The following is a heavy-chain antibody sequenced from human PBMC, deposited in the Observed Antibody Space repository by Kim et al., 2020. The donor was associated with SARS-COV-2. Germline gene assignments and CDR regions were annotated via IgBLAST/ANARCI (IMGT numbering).Heavy chain of an antibody. Sequence: SETLSLTCTVSGGSISSPTYYWGWIRQPPGKGLEWIGSIFYSGSTYYNPSLKSRLTISVQTSKNEFSLNLSSVTAADTAVDYCVRQKLVRSRWFAPWGQG. CDR3: VRQKLVRSRWFAP. V-gene: IGHV4-39*01. J-gene: IGHJ5*02. CDR2: IFYSGST. CDR1: GGSISSPTYY. D-gene: IGHD6-13*01.